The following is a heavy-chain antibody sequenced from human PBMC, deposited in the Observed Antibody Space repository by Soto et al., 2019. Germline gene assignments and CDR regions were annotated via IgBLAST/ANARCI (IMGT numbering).Heavy chain of an antibody. CDR1: GFTFADYA. D-gene: IGHD6-19*01. V-gene: IGHV3-49*03. Sequence: PGGSLRLSCTTSGFTFADYAMGWFRQAPGKGLEWVSFIRAKGYGGATAYAASVRGRFTISRDDSRSIAYLQMDSLITEDTGVYYCSKDLISRVAVFDSWGQGTPGTVCS. CDR3: SKDLISRVAVFDS. J-gene: IGHJ4*02. CDR2: IRAKGYGGAT.